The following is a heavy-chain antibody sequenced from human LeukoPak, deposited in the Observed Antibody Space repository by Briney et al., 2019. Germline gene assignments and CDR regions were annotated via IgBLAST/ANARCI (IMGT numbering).Heavy chain of an antibody. V-gene: IGHV3-30*18. CDR3: AKEACAGRCSPDYFDY. CDR2: MSYNGNTQ. J-gene: IGHJ4*02. D-gene: IGHD2-15*01. Sequence: GGSLRLSCAASGFTFSSYGMHWVRQAPGKGLEWVAVMSYNGNTQYYADSVKGRFTVSRDNSKNTLYLQMNSLRAEDTALYHCAKEACAGRCSPDYFDYWGQGTLVTVSS. CDR1: GFTFSSYG.